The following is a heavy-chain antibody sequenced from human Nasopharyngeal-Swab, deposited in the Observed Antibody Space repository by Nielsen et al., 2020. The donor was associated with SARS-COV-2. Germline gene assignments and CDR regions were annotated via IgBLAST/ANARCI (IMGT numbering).Heavy chain of an antibody. CDR2: ISAYNGNT. CDR1: GYTFTSYG. CDR3: ARVDTAMAASDY. D-gene: IGHD5-18*01. V-gene: IGHV1-18*01. Sequence: ASVKVSCKASGYTFTSYGISGVRQAPGQGLEWMGWISAYNGNTNYAQKLQGRVTMTTDTSTSTAYMERRSLRSDDTAVYYCARVDTAMAASDYWGQGTLVTVSS. J-gene: IGHJ4*02.